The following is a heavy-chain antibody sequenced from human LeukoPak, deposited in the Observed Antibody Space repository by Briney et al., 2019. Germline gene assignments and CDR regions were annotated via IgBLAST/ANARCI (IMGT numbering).Heavy chain of an antibody. CDR2: IYYSGST. CDR1: GGSISSYY. CDR3: ARGVLGRASDAFDI. Sequence: SETLSLTCTVSGGSISSYYWSWIRQPPGKGLEWIGYIYYSGSTNYNPSLKSRVTISVDTSKNQFSLKLSSVTAADTAVYYCARGVLGRASDAFDIWGQGTLVTVSS. D-gene: IGHD2-8*01. V-gene: IGHV4-59*01. J-gene: IGHJ3*02.